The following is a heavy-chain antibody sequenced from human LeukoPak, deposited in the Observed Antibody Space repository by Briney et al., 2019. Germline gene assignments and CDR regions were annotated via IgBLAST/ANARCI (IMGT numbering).Heavy chain of an antibody. CDR1: GFTFSSSA. J-gene: IGHJ1*01. Sequence: PGGSLRLSCAASGFTFSSSAMSWIRQAPGKGLEWVSYISSSGSYTIYADSVKGRFTISRDNAKNSLYLQMNSLRAEDTAVYYCARLKYGSPQHWGQGTLVTVSS. V-gene: IGHV3-11*06. CDR3: ARLKYGSPQH. CDR2: ISSSGSYT. D-gene: IGHD1-26*01.